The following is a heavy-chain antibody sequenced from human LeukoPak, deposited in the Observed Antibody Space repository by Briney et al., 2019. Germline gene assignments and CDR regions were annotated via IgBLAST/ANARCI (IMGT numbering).Heavy chain of an antibody. CDR3: ARVGYYDSSGYYDV. Sequence: PGRSLRLSCAASGFTFDDYAMHWVRQAPGKGLEWVSGISWNSGSIGYADSVKGRFTISSDNAKNSLYLQMNSLRAEDTALYYCARVGYYDSSGYYDVWGQGTLVTVSS. V-gene: IGHV3-9*01. CDR1: GFTFDDYA. D-gene: IGHD3-22*01. CDR2: ISWNSGSI. J-gene: IGHJ4*02.